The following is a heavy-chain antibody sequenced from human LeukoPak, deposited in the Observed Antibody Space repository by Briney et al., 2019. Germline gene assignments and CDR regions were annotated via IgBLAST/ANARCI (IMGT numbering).Heavy chain of an antibody. D-gene: IGHD2-15*01. CDR1: RFTFSSYW. CDR2: IKEDGSEK. V-gene: IGHV3-7*01. J-gene: IGHJ4*02. CDR3: ARDVRNGRRYYFDY. Sequence: GGSLRLSCAASRFTFSSYWMSWVRQAPGKGLEWVANIKEDGSEKYYVDSVKGRFTISRDNAKNSLYLQMNNLRAEDTAVYHCARDVRNGRRYYFDYWGQGTLVTVSS.